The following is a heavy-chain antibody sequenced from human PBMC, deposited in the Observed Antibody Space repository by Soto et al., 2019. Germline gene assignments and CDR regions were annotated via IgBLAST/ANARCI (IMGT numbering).Heavy chain of an antibody. D-gene: IGHD6-13*01. Sequence: SETLSLTCAVSGGSISSGGYSWSWIRQPAGKGLERIGRTYSSGSISYNPSLKSRVTMSVDTSRNQISLKLSSVTGADTAVYYCARQTAYSTSWHDYWGQGALVTGS. J-gene: IGHJ4*02. CDR2: TYSSGSI. V-gene: IGHV4-61*02. CDR3: ARQTAYSTSWHDY. CDR1: GGSISSGGYS.